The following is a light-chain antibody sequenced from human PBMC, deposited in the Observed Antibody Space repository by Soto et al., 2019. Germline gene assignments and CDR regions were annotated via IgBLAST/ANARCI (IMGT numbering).Light chain of an antibody. Sequence: EIVLTQSPATLSLSPGERATLSFRASQTVSSYLLWYQQKPGQAPRLLIYDASNRASGTPARFSGSGSETDFTLTISSLEPEDFAVYYCQHRMNWSLTFGQGTRLEIK. CDR2: DAS. J-gene: IGKJ5*01. CDR1: QTVSSY. CDR3: QHRMNWSLT. V-gene: IGKV3-11*01.